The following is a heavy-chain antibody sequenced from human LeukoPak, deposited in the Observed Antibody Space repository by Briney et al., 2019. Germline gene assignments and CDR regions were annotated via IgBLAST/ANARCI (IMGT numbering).Heavy chain of an antibody. V-gene: IGHV4-59*01. J-gene: IGHJ5*02. CDR2: IYSSGST. CDR3: ARDSSGWYYWFDP. D-gene: IGHD6-19*01. CDR1: GGSISSNF. Sequence: SETLSLTCAASGGSISSNFWNWIRQPPGKGLEWIASIYSSGSTNYNPSLKSRVTISVDTSKNQFSLKLSSVTAADTAVYYCARDSSGWYYWFDPWGQGTLVTVSS.